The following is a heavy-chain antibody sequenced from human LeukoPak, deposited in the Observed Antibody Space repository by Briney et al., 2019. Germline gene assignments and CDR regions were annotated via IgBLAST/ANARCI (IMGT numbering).Heavy chain of an antibody. V-gene: IGHV4-59*01. CDR3: ARDLTRRYNYGYGMDV. D-gene: IGHD5-18*01. Sequence: SETLSLTCTVSGGSISGYYWSWIRQPPGKGLDWIGFIYYDGSTNYNPSLKSRVTISVDTSKNQFSLILSSVTAVDTAVYYCARDLTRRYNYGYGMDVWGQGTTVTVSS. CDR1: GGSISGYY. CDR2: IYYDGST. J-gene: IGHJ6*02.